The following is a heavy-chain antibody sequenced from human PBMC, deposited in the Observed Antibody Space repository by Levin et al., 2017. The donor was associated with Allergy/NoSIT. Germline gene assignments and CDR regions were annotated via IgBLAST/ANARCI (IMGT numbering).Heavy chain of an antibody. CDR2: IDPRDSST. J-gene: IGHJ4*02. V-gene: IGHV5-10-1*01. CDR1: GYSFTDYW. CDR3: ARHALGSSGWHYFDS. Sequence: KPGESLKISCKASGYSFTDYWVTWVRQMPGKGLEWMGRIDPRDSSTSYSPSFQGHVTISSDKSINTAYLQWGSLQASESAMYYCARHALGSSGWHYFDSWGQGSLVTVSS. D-gene: IGHD6-19*01.